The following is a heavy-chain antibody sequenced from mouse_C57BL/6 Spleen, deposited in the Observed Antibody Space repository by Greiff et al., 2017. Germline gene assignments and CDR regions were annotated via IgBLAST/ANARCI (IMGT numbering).Heavy chain of an antibody. CDR3: ARHSPTTVVATNYFDY. D-gene: IGHD1-1*01. CDR1: GFTFSSYG. Sequence: EVQVVESGGDLVKPGGSLKLSCAASGFTFSSYGMSWVRQTPDKRLEWVATISSGGSYTYYPDSVKGRFTISRDNAKNTLYLQMSSLKSEDTAMYYCARHSPTTVVATNYFDYWGQGTTLTVSS. J-gene: IGHJ2*01. CDR2: ISSGGSYT. V-gene: IGHV5-6*01.